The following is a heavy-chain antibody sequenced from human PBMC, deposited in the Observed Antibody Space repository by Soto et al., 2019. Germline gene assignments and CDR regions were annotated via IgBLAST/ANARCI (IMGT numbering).Heavy chain of an antibody. V-gene: IGHV4-34*01. CDR1: GGSFSGYI. CDR3: ARARITGSPYSGRWYYFDS. J-gene: IGHJ4*02. Sequence: QVQLQQSGAGLLKPSETLSLTCDVYGGSFSGYIWTWIRQTPGKGLQWIGQINHSGSANYNPSLXRRCTIAVHTPXRXFXXRRSAVTAADTAGYYCARARITGSPYSGRWYYFDSWGQGTQVTVSS. CDR2: INHSGSA. D-gene: IGHD1-26*01.